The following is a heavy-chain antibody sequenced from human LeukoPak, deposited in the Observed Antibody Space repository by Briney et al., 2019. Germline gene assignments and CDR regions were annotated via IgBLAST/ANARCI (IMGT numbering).Heavy chain of an antibody. J-gene: IGHJ4*02. V-gene: IGHV3-66*01. CDR2: IYSGGST. Sequence: GGSLRLSCAASGFTVSSNYMSWVRQAPGKGLEWVSVIYSGGSTYYADSVKGRFTISRDNSKNTLYLQMNSLRAEDTAVYYCARDQSSSPYYFDYWGQGTLVTVSS. CDR3: ARDQSSSPYYFDY. CDR1: GFTVSSNY. D-gene: IGHD6-13*01.